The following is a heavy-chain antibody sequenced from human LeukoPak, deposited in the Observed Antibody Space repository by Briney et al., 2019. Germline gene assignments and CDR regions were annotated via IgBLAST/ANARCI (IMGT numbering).Heavy chain of an antibody. D-gene: IGHD4-17*01. CDR1: GGSISSSSYY. CDR2: IYYSGST. J-gene: IGHJ6*02. CDR3: ARDYGDYVDYYGMDV. V-gene: IGHV4-39*02. Sequence: AETLSLTCTVSGGSISSSSYYWGWIRQPPGKGLEWIGSIYYSGSTYYNPSLKSRVTISVDTSKNPFYLKLSSVTAADTAVYYCARDYGDYVDYYGMDVWGQGTTVTVSS.